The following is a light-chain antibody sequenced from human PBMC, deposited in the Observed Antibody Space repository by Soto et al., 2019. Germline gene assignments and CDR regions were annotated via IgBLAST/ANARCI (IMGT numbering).Light chain of an antibody. CDR1: SSDIGAYDY. CDR2: EVN. J-gene: IGLJ2*01. Sequence: QSALTQPASLSGSPGQSITISCTGTSSDIGAYDYVSWFQQHPGKAPKLMISEVNNRPSGVPDRFSGSKSGTSASLAITGLQAEDEADYYCQSYDMSLSGAVFGGGTKVTVL. CDR3: QSYDMSLSGAV. V-gene: IGLV2-14*01.